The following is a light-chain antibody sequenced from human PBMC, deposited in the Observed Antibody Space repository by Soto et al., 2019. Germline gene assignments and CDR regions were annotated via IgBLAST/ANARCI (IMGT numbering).Light chain of an antibody. CDR2: GAS. J-gene: IGKJ1*01. CDR1: HMVSNNY. Sequence: TQSQSTLSLSPGERATLSFRASHMVSNNYLAWYQQKPGQAPRLLIYGASNRATGIPDRFRGSGSGTDFTLTISRLEPEDFAMYYCQQYGSSGTFGQGTKVAIK. CDR3: QQYGSSGT. V-gene: IGKV3-20*01.